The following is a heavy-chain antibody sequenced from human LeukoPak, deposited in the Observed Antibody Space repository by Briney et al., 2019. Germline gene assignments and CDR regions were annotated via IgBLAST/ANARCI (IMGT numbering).Heavy chain of an antibody. D-gene: IGHD3-10*01. Sequence: QPGGSLRLSCAASGFTFSSYAMSWVRQAPGKGLEWVSAISGSGGSTYYADSVKGRFTISRDNSKNTLYLQMNSLRAEDTPVYYCAKLYIGSYAGIDYWGQGTLVTVSS. CDR2: ISGSGGST. V-gene: IGHV3-23*01. CDR1: GFTFSSYA. CDR3: AKLYIGSYAGIDY. J-gene: IGHJ4*02.